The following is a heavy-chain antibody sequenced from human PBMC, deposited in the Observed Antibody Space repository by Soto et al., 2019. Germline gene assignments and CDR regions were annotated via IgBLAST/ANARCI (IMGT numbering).Heavy chain of an antibody. Sequence: QVQLVQSGAEVKKPGSSVKVSCKASGGTFSSYAISCVRQAPGQGLEWMGGIIPIFGTANYAQKFQGRVTITADESTSTAYMELSSLRSEDTAVYYCARDFPEGDIVVVPAAVDPWGQGTLVTVSS. D-gene: IGHD2-2*01. CDR1: GGTFSSYA. J-gene: IGHJ5*02. V-gene: IGHV1-69*01. CDR2: IIPIFGTA. CDR3: ARDFPEGDIVVVPAAVDP.